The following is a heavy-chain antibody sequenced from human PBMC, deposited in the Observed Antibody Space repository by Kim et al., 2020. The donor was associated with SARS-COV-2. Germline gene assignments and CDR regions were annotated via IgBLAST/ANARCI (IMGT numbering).Heavy chain of an antibody. CDR3: SRIVNPGTAVCFD. Sequence: GGSLRLSCAASGFTFDDYAMNWVRQAPGKGLEWVSRISGNGNGSHYAYSVKGRGTISRDNAKKSLSLHMNILRVEDKAVYDCSRIVNPGTAVCFD. V-gene: IGHV3-20*01. CDR1: GFTFDDYA. J-gene: IGHJ4*01. CDR2: ISGNGNGS. D-gene: IGHD3-22*01.